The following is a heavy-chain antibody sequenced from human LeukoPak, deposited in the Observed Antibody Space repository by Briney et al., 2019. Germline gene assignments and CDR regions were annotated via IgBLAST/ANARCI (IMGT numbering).Heavy chain of an antibody. D-gene: IGHD3-10*01. CDR3: ARDVRRAYYGSGSSYWFDP. CDR1: GGSISSYY. J-gene: IGHJ5*02. Sequence: SETLSLTCTVSGGSISSYYWSWIRQPAGKGLEWIGRIYTSGSTNYNPSLKSRVTMSVDTSKNQFSLKLSSVTAADTAVYYCARDVRRAYYGSGSSYWFDPWGQGTLVTASS. V-gene: IGHV4-4*07. CDR2: IYTSGST.